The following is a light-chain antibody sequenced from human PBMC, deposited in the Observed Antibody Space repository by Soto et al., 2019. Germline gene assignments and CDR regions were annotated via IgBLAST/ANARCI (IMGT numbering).Light chain of an antibody. CDR2: GAS. CDR3: QQYRNWPRT. V-gene: IGKV3-15*01. Sequence: IVLTQSPATLSVSPGDRVTLSCRASRSVDINLAWYQQRPGQAPRLLVYGASTKATDMPGRFSGRGSGTEFTLTINNLQSEDFAVYYCQQYRNWPRTFAQGTKVDIK. CDR1: RSVDIN. J-gene: IGKJ1*01.